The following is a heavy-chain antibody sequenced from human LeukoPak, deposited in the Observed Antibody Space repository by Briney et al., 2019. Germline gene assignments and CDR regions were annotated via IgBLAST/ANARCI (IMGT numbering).Heavy chain of an antibody. CDR1: GGSMATHH. V-gene: IGHV4-59*11. Sequence: NPSETLSLTCTVSGGSMATHHWNWIRQTPGKGLEWIGYVFDSGRTKVNPSLTSRLTLSTDTSKNQLSLRLSSVTAADTAVYYCTTIKRGDIFGYFDFWGQGILVTVSS. CDR2: VFDSGRT. D-gene: IGHD5-18*01. CDR3: TTIKRGDIFGYFDF. J-gene: IGHJ4*02.